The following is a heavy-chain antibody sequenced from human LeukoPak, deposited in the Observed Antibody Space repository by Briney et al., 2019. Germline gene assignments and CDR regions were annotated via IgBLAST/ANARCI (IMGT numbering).Heavy chain of an antibody. Sequence: SETLSLTCTVSSGSISSYCWSWIRQPAGKGLEWTGRIYTSGSTNYNPSLKSRVTMSVDTSKNQFSLKLSSVTAADTAVYYCARQSSSSGSTAFDIWGQGTMVIVSS. D-gene: IGHD6-6*01. CDR1: SGSISSYC. V-gene: IGHV4-4*07. CDR2: IYTSGST. J-gene: IGHJ3*02. CDR3: ARQSSSSGSTAFDI.